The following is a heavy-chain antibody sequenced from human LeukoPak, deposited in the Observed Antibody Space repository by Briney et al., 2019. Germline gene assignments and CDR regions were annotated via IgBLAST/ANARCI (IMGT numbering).Heavy chain of an antibody. D-gene: IGHD2-15*01. CDR2: ISSNGANT. V-gene: IGHV3-64D*09. Sequence: GGSLRLSCSASGFTFSNYAMHWVRQAPGKGLEYVSAISSNGANTYYADSVKGRVTISRDNSKNTLFLQLSSLRVEDTAVYYCVKRYCSGGSRYQFDYWGQGTLVIVSS. CDR1: GFTFSNYA. CDR3: VKRYCSGGSRYQFDY. J-gene: IGHJ4*02.